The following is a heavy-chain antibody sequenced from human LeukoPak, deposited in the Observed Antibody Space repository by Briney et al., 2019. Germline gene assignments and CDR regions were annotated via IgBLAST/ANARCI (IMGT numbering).Heavy chain of an antibody. J-gene: IGHJ1*01. D-gene: IGHD3-10*01. CDR2: IIPIFGTA. CDR3: SSWAGTEDLQH. V-gene: IGHV1-69*13. Sequence: SVKVSCEASGGTFSSYAISWVRQAPGQGLEWMGGIIPIFGTANYAQKFQGRVTITADESTSTAYMELSSLRSEDTAVYYCSSWAGTEDLQHWGQGTLVTVSS. CDR1: GGTFSSYA.